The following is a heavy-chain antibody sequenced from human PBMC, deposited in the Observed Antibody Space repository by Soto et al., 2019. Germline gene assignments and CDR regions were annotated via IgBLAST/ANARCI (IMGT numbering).Heavy chain of an antibody. Sequence: GGSLRLSCAASGFTFSSYAMSWVRQAPGKGLEWVSAISGSGGSTYYADSVKGRFTISGDNSKNTLYLQMNSLRAEDTAVYYCAKDPQPGIAVAGTPGGAFDIWGQGTMVTVSS. CDR1: GFTFSSYA. CDR2: ISGSGGST. J-gene: IGHJ3*02. V-gene: IGHV3-23*01. CDR3: AKDPQPGIAVAGTPGGAFDI. D-gene: IGHD6-19*01.